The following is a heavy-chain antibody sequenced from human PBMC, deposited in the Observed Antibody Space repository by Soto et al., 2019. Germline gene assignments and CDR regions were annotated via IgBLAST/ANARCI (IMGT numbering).Heavy chain of an antibody. J-gene: IGHJ3*02. CDR3: ARHPMVYDAFDI. Sequence: ASVKVSCKASGYTFTSYDINWVRQATGQGLEWMGWMNPNSGNTGYAQKFQGRVTMTRNTSISTAYMELSSLRSEDTAVYYCARHPMVYDAFDIWGQGTMVTVSS. D-gene: IGHD2-8*01. CDR2: MNPNSGNT. V-gene: IGHV1-8*01. CDR1: GYTFTSYD.